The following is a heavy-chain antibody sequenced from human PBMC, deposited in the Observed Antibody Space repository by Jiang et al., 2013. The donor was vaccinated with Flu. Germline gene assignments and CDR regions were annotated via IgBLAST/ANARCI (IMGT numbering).Heavy chain of an antibody. Sequence: SGAEVKKPGASVKLSCKASGFTFSAYAIYWVRQAPGQRLEWMGWINAGSGKTRDSEKFQGRVTLTRDTAATTAYLEMTSLTSEDSAVYFCAKGPVAGWSDLWGQGTLVTVSS. CDR3: AKGPVAGWSDL. CDR1: GFTFSAYA. J-gene: IGHJ5*02. D-gene: IGHD6-19*01. V-gene: IGHV1-3*01. CDR2: INAGSGKT.